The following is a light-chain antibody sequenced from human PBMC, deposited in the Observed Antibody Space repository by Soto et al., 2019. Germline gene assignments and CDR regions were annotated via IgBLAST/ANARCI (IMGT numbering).Light chain of an antibody. V-gene: IGLV3-21*02. Sequence: SYELAQPPSVSVAPGQTARVTCGGNNIGTERVHWYQQKPGQAPILVVYDDTDRRSGIPERFSGSNSDNTATLTISRVEAGDEADYFCQVWDSDSDHYVFGTGTRSPS. J-gene: IGLJ1*01. CDR1: NIGTER. CDR3: QVWDSDSDHYV. CDR2: DDT.